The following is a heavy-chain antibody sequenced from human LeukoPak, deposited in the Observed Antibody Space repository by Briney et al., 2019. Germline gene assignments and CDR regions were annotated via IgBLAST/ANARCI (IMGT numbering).Heavy chain of an antibody. CDR1: GGSISSGGYY. CDR2: IYYSGST. V-gene: IGHV4-31*03. J-gene: IGHJ3*02. CDR3: ARDPVNDAFDI. Sequence: SQTLSLTCTVSGGSISSGGYYWSWIRQHPGKGLEWIGYIYYSGSTYYNPSLKSRVTISVDTSKNQFSLKLSSVTAAGTAVYYCARDPVNDAFDIWGQGTMVTVSS.